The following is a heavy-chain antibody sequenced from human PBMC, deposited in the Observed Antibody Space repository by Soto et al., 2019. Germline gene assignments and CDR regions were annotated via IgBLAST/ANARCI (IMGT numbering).Heavy chain of an antibody. D-gene: IGHD6-13*01. V-gene: IGHV1-69*12. CDR2: IIPIFTTT. CDR3: AREVAADGTFREDVFDI. CDR1: GGTFSNHA. Sequence: QVHLVQSGAEVKKPGSSVKVSCKAPGGTFSNHAINWVRHAPGQGLEWMGRIIPIFTTTNYAQKFQGRVSMTADESTTTAYMELSSLKHDDTAVYYCAREVAADGTFREDVFDIWGQGTLVTVSS. J-gene: IGHJ3*02.